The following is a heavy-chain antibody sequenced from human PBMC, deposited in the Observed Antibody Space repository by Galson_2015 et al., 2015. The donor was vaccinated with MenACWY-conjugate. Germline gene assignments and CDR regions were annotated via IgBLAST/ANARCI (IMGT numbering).Heavy chain of an antibody. D-gene: IGHD3-10*01. CDR3: ARDTFGSGRYYRSVFDY. V-gene: IGHV3-30-3*01. Sequence: SMRLSCAASGFTFSDYALHWVRQTPGKGLEWVAVMSYDAVNIYYADSVKGRFTISRDNSKNTLYLQMNSLRPEDTAIYYCARDTFGSGRYYRSVFDYWGQGTLVTVSS. CDR2: MSYDAVNI. CDR1: GFTFSDYA. J-gene: IGHJ4*02.